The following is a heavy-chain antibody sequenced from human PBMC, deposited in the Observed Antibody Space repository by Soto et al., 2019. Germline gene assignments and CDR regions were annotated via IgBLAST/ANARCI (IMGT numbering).Heavy chain of an antibody. Sequence: GGSLRLSCAASGFTFSSYGMHWVRQAPGKGLEWVAVIWYDGSNKYYADSVKGRFTISRDNSKNTLYLQMNSLRAEDTVVYYCARPPYTGWVGGIDYWGQGTLVTVSS. D-gene: IGHD3-3*01. CDR1: GFTFSSYG. V-gene: IGHV3-33*01. CDR2: IWYDGSNK. J-gene: IGHJ4*02. CDR3: ARPPYTGWVGGIDY.